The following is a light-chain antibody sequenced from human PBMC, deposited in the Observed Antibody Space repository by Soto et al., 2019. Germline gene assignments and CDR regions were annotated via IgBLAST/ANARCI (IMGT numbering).Light chain of an antibody. CDR1: QSVSSH. CDR3: KQYDIWPWT. V-gene: IGKV3-15*01. J-gene: IGKJ1*01. CDR2: GDS. Sequence: ELLRTPSPATLSFCPVERAPLSCMASQSVSSHLAWYQQKHGQAPRVLIYGDSTRATGSPARFSGSGSGTEFTLTIRSMQYEDFVVYFCKQYDIWPWTVGHGTKVDIK.